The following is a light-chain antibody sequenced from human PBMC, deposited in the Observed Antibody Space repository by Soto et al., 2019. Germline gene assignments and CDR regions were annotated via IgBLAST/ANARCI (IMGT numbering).Light chain of an antibody. CDR1: SSDVGGYNY. CDR2: EVN. V-gene: IGLV2-8*01. J-gene: IGLJ2*01. CDR3: QSYDNNLAASKV. Sequence: QSALTQPPSASGSPGQSVAISCTGTSSDVGGYNYVSWYQQHPGKAPKLMIYEVNKRPSGVPDRFSGSKSGNTASLAITGLQPEDEADYFCQSYDNNLAASKVFGGGTKLTVL.